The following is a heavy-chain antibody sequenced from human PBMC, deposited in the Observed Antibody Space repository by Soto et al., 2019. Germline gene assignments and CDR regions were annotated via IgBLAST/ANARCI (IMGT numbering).Heavy chain of an antibody. J-gene: IGHJ4*02. V-gene: IGHV4-59*01. Sequence: SETLSLTCTVSGGSINDFDWSWIRQPPGKGLEWIGYIYYSGSTDYNPSLKGRVTISVDTSKNQFSLKLRSVTAADTAVYYCARVGGVAARTFDYWGQGTLVTVSS. CDR2: IYYSGST. CDR3: ARVGGVAARTFDY. D-gene: IGHD6-6*01. CDR1: GGSINDFD.